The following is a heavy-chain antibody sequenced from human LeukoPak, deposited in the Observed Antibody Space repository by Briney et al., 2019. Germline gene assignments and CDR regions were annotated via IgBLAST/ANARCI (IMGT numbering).Heavy chain of an antibody. J-gene: IGHJ4*02. CDR3: ARGSRDGYIS. V-gene: IGHV3-9*01. CDR2: ISWNSGSI. CDR1: GFTFDDYA. Sequence: GGSLRLSCAASGFTFDDYAMHWVRQAPGKGLEWVSGISWNSGSIGYADSVKGRFTISRDNAKNSLYLQMNSLRAEDTAVYYCARGSRDGYISWGQGTLVTVSS. D-gene: IGHD5-24*01.